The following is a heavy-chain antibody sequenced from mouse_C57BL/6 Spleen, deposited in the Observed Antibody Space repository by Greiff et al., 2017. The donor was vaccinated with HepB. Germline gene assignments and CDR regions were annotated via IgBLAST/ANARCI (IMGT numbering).Heavy chain of an antibody. D-gene: IGHD2-3*01. CDR3: ARSDDGYPWFAY. CDR1: GYAFSSYW. V-gene: IGHV1-80*01. J-gene: IGHJ3*01. Sequence: QVQLKQSGAELVKPGASVKISCKASGYAFSSYWMNWVKQRPGKGLEWIGQIYPGDGDTNYNGKFKGKATLTADKSSSTAYMQLSSLTSEDSAVYFCARSDDGYPWFAYWGQGTLVTVSA. CDR2: IYPGDGDT.